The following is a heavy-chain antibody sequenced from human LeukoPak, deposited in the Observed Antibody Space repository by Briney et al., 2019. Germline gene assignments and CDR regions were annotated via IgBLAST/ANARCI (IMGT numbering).Heavy chain of an antibody. CDR1: GDIVSSNSAA. Sequence: SQTLSLTCAISGDIVSSNSAAWNWIRQSPSRGLEWLGRTYYRSRWYNDYAVSVKGRITFNPDTSKNQFSLQLHSVTPEDTAVYNCARGGGVPGYYYFYYMDVWGKGTTVTVSS. CDR2: TYYRSRWYN. J-gene: IGHJ6*03. V-gene: IGHV6-1*01. CDR3: ARGGGVPGYYYFYYMDV. D-gene: IGHD2-15*01.